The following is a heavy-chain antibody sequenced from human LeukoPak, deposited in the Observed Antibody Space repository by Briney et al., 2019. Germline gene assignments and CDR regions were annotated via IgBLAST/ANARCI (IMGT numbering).Heavy chain of an antibody. J-gene: IGHJ4*02. Sequence: PGGSLRLSCAASGFTFSNFAMTWVRQAPGKGREWVSSITGSHGPTYNTDSVKGRFTISRDNSQNTLYLQMNSLRAADTAVYYCAKDSNPYYGSGSYYSVRKPYYFDYWGQGTLVTVSS. CDR1: GFTFSNFA. D-gene: IGHD3-10*01. CDR2: ITGSHGPT. CDR3: AKDSNPYYGSGSYYSVRKPYYFDY. V-gene: IGHV3-23*01.